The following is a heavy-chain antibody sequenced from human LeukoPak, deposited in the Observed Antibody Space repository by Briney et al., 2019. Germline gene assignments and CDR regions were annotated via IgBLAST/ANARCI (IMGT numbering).Heavy chain of an antibody. Sequence: GGSLRLSCAASGLTYSGYGMNWVRQAPGKGLEWVSYISSSSSTIYYADSVKGRFTISRDNAKNSLYLQMNSLRAEDTAVYYCARKATTMTPPYWGQGTLVTVSS. D-gene: IGHD4-17*01. CDR3: ARKATTMTPPY. V-gene: IGHV3-48*01. J-gene: IGHJ4*02. CDR2: ISSSSSTI. CDR1: GLTYSGYG.